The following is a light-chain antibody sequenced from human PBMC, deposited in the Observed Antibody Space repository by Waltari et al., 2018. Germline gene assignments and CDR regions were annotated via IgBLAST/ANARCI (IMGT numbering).Light chain of an antibody. CDR2: DVN. V-gene: IGLV2-11*01. J-gene: IGLJ1*01. Sequence: QSALTQPRSVSGYPGQSVTISCPGTSRDVGGYNHVSWYQQRPGKAPKVMIYDVNKRPSGVPDRFSGSKSGNTASLTISGLQAEDEADYYCCSYAGSYVYVFGTGTKVSVL. CDR1: SRDVGGYNH. CDR3: CSYAGSYVYV.